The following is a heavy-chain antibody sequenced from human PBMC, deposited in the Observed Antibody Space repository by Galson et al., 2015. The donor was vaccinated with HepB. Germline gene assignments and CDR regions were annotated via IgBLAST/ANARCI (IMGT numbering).Heavy chain of an antibody. J-gene: IGHJ3*02. CDR1: GLTFSSYA. Sequence: SLRLSCAASGLTFSSYAMHWVRQAPGKGLEWVAVISYDGSNKYYADSVKGRFTISRDNSKNTLYLQMNSLRAEDTAVYYCARARGYSGYDFRRMALDIWGQGTMVTVSS. V-gene: IGHV3-30*04. CDR3: ARARGYSGYDFRRMALDI. CDR2: ISYDGSNK. D-gene: IGHD5-12*01.